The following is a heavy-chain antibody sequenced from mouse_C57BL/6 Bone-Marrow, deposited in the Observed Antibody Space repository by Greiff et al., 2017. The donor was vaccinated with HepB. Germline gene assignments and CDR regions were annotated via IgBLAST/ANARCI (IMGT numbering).Heavy chain of an antibody. CDR1: GYTFTDYY. CDR3: AREGVYYAYEFAY. Sequence: EVQLQQSGPELVKPGASVKISCKASGYTFTDYYMNWVKQSHGKSLEWIGDINPNNGGTSYNQKFKGKATLTVDKSSSTAYMELRSLTSEDSAVYYCAREGVYYAYEFAYWGQGTLVTVSA. J-gene: IGHJ3*01. CDR2: INPNNGGT. V-gene: IGHV1-26*01. D-gene: IGHD2-2*01.